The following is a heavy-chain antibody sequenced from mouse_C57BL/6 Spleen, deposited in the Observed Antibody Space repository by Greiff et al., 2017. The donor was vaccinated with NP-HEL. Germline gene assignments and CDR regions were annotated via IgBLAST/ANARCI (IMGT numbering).Heavy chain of an antibody. CDR2: IDPETGGT. CDR1: GYTFTDYE. CDR3: TRGGDYGGFDY. D-gene: IGHD2-4*01. Sequence: QVQLKQSGAELVRPGASVTLSCKASGYTFTDYEMHWVKQTPVHGLEWIGAIDPETGGTAYNQKFKGKAILTADKSSSTAYMELRSLTSEDSAVYYCTRGGDYGGFDYWGQGTTLTVSS. J-gene: IGHJ2*01. V-gene: IGHV1-15*01.